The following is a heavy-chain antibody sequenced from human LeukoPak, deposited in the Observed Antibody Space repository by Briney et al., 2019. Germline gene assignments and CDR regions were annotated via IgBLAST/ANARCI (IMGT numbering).Heavy chain of an antibody. CDR1: GYTFTGYY. D-gene: IGHD5-18*01. Sequence: ASVRVSCKASGYTFTGYYMHWVRQAPGQGLEWMGWINPNSGGTNYAQKFQGRVTMTRDTSISTAYMELSRLRSDDTAVYYCSRARGIQLWLLDYFAYCGAATLVTASS. CDR2: INPNSGGT. J-gene: IGHJ4*02. CDR3: SRARGIQLWLLDYFAY. V-gene: IGHV1-2*02.